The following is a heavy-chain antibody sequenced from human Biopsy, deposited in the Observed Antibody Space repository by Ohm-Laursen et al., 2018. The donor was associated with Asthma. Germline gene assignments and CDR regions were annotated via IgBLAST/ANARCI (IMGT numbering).Heavy chain of an antibody. CDR3: LRDTLGYYFDI. V-gene: IGHV3-30-3*01. CDR1: GTHFGSYN. J-gene: IGHJ4*02. D-gene: IGHD6-13*01. Sequence: SLRLSCAASGTHFGSYNMHWARQAPGKGLEWVAVITFDGSTQHYGDSVKGRFTISRDNSKNMLFLQMNSLRAEDTAVYYCLRDTLGYYFDIWGQGTKVTVSS. CDR2: ITFDGSTQ.